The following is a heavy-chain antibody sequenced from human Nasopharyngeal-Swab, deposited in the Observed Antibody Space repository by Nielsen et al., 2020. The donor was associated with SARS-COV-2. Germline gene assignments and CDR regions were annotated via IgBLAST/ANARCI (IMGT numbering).Heavy chain of an antibody. J-gene: IGHJ4*02. D-gene: IGHD3-16*02. V-gene: IGHV3-11*01. CDR2: ISSSGSTI. CDR3: AREGRYYDYVWGSYRPGGFDY. Sequence: GESLKISCAASGFTFSDYYTSWIRQAPGKGLEWVSYISSSGSTIYYADSVKGRFTISRDNAKNSLYLQMNSLRAEDTAVYYCAREGRYYDYVWGSYRPGGFDYWGQGTLVTVSS. CDR1: GFTFSDYY.